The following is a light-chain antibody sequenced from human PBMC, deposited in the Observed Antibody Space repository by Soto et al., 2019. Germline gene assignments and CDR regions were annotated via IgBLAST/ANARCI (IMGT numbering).Light chain of an antibody. Sequence: QSALTQPLSASGSPGQSVTISCTGTSSDIGGYTYVSWYQQHPGKAPKLMLYEVNKRPSGVPDRFSGSKSGNTASLSVSGLQAEDEADYYCSSYTGSNNLGVFGGGTKLTVL. CDR2: EVN. CDR3: SSYTGSNNLGV. V-gene: IGLV2-8*01. J-gene: IGLJ3*02. CDR1: SSDIGGYTY.